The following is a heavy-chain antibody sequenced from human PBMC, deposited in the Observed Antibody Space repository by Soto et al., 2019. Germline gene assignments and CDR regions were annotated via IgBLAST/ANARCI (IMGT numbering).Heavy chain of an antibody. CDR2: INTGNGNT. J-gene: IGHJ6*02. Sequence: QVQLVQSGAEVKKPGASEKVSCKASGYNFTMYAIIWVRQAPGQRPEWMGWINTGNGNTKYSPKWQGRVTITRDTSASTDYMELSSLKSEDTAVYYCARGERLYYAYYGMDVWCQGSTVTVSS. CDR1: GYNFTMYA. D-gene: IGHD2-21*01. CDR3: ARGERLYYAYYGMDV. V-gene: IGHV1-3*04.